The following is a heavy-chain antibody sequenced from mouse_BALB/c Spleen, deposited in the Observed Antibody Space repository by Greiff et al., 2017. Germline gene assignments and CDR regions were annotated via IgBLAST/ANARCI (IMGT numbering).Heavy chain of an antibody. V-gene: IGHV5-9-4*01. CDR2: ISSGGSYT. CDR3: AREGGAMDY. Sequence: EVKLMESGGGLVKPGGSLKLSCAASGFTFSSYAMSWVRQSPEKRLEWVAEISSGGSYTYYPDTVTGRFTISRDNAKNTLYLEMSSLRSEDTAMYYCAREGGAMDYWGQGTSVTVSS. CDR1: GFTFSSYA. J-gene: IGHJ4*01.